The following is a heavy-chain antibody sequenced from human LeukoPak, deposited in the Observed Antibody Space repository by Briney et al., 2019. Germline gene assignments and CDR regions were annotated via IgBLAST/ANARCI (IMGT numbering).Heavy chain of an antibody. V-gene: IGHV1-69*13. CDR1: GGTFSSYA. CDR3: ARFQDCSGGSCYAEYYYYYGMDV. J-gene: IGHJ6*02. Sequence: ASVKVSCKASGGTFSSYAISWVRQAPGQGLEWMGGIIPIFGTANYAQKFQGRVTITADESTSTAYMELSSLRPEDTAVYYCARFQDCSGGSCYAEYYYYYGMDVWGQGTTVTVSS. CDR2: IIPIFGTA. D-gene: IGHD2-15*01.